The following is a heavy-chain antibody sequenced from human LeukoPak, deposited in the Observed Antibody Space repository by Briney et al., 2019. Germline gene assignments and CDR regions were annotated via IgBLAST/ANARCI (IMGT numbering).Heavy chain of an antibody. CDR1: GYSFTSYW. J-gene: IGHJ4*02. V-gene: IGHV5-51*01. CDR2: IYPGDSDT. CDR3: ARGAYCGGDCSMISY. D-gene: IGHD2-21*02. Sequence: GESLKISCKGSGYSFTSYWIGWVRQMPGKGLGWMGIIYPGDSDTRYSPSFQGQVTISADKSISTAYLQWSSLKASDTAMYYCARGAYCGGDCSMISYWGQGTLVTVSS.